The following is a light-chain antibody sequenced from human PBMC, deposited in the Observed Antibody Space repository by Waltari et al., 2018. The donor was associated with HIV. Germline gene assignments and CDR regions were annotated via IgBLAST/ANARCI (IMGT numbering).Light chain of an antibody. CDR3: QQYGTSPLT. V-gene: IGKV3-20*01. CDR1: QSVSSNY. Sequence: EIVLTQSPGTQSLSPGERATLSCVASQSVSSNYLAWYQQKPGQSPRLLIYGASSRATGIPDRFSGSGSGTHFTLTISRLEPEDFAVYVCQQYGTSPLTFGGGTKVEI. J-gene: IGKJ4*01. CDR2: GAS.